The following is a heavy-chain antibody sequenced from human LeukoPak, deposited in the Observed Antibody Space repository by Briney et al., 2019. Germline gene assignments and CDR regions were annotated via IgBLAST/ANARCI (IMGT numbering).Heavy chain of an antibody. CDR1: GGSFSGYY. J-gene: IGHJ4*02. Sequence: PSEALSLTCAVYGGSFSGYYWGWIRQPPGKGPEWIGSIYHSGSTYYNPSLRSRVTISVDTSKNQFSLKLSSVTAADTAVYYCARLRGSYQHFDYWGQGTLVTVSS. CDR2: IYHSGST. CDR3: ARLRGSYQHFDY. V-gene: IGHV4-38-2*01. D-gene: IGHD1-26*01.